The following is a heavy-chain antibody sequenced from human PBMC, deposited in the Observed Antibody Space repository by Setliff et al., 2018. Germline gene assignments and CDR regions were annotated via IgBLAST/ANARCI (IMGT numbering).Heavy chain of an antibody. Sequence: AAVKVSGKGSGDSDTELSMHWVRQAPGKGLEWMGGFDPEDDETIYAQKFQGRVTMTEDTATDTAYMELSSLRSEYTAVYCCATDHQIQDIVMVVTGPGGAFDIWGQGTMVTVSS. D-gene: IGHD2-15*01. CDR2: FDPEDDET. J-gene: IGHJ3*02. V-gene: IGHV1-24*01. CDR3: ATDHQIQDIVMVVTGPGGAFDI. CDR1: GDSDTELS.